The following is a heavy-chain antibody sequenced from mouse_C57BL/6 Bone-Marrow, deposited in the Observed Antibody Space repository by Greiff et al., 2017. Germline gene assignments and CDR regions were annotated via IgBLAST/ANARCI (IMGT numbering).Heavy chain of an antibody. CDR3: ARYDDYLFAY. CDR2: ILIKANGYTT. CDR1: GFTFTAYY. Sequence: EVQRVESGGGLVQPGGSLSLSCAASGFTFTAYYMSWVSQPPGKALEWLGFILIKANGYTTDDSASVKGRFTISRDNSQSILYLQMNALRAEDSATYYCARYDDYLFAYWGQGTLVTVSA. D-gene: IGHD2-4*01. J-gene: IGHJ3*01. V-gene: IGHV7-3*01.